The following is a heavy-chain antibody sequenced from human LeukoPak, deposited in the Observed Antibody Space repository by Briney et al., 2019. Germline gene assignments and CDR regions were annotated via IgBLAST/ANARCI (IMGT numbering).Heavy chain of an antibody. V-gene: IGHV4-39*01. J-gene: IGHJ4*02. Sequence: SETLSLTCAVSGGSISSGGYSWGWIRQPPGKGLEWIGSIYYSGSTYYNPSLKSRVTISVDTSKNQFSLKLSSVTAADTAVYYCASLDCSGGSCYPGYIDYWGQGTLVTVSS. CDR2: IYYSGST. D-gene: IGHD2-15*01. CDR1: GGSISSGGYS. CDR3: ASLDCSGGSCYPGYIDY.